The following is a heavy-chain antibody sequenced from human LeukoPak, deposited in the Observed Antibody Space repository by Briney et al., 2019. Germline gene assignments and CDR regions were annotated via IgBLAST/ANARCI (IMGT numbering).Heavy chain of an antibody. J-gene: IGHJ6*03. Sequence: SEALSLTCTVSGGSISSGDYYWSGIRQPPGKGLEWIGYIYYSGSTYYNPSLKSRVTISVDTSKNQFSLKLSSVTAADTAVYYCARGDYSSSSSGYYYYYYMDVWGKGTTVTVSS. CDR3: ARGDYSSSSSGYYYYYYMDV. V-gene: IGHV4-30-4*08. CDR2: IYYSGST. CDR1: GGSISSGDYY. D-gene: IGHD6-6*01.